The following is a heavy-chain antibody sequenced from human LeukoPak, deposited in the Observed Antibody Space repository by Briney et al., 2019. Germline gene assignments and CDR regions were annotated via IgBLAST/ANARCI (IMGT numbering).Heavy chain of an antibody. CDR1: GFNFVTYT. V-gene: IGHV3-23*01. D-gene: IGHD3-3*01. Sequence: GGSLRLSCAASGFNFVTYTMNRVRQAPGKGLEWVSVIANSGETKYYADSVRGRFTISRDNSKNTLYLQMDSLRAEDTAIYYCAKGSVVYYDFWSGSYSDYWGQGTLVTVSS. CDR2: IANSGETK. CDR3: AKGSVVYYDFWSGSYSDY. J-gene: IGHJ4*02.